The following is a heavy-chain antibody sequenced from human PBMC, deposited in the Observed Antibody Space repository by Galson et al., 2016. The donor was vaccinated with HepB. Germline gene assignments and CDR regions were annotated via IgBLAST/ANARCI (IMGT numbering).Heavy chain of an antibody. CDR1: GFAFSSHW. D-gene: IGHD1-1*01. CDR2: INSDGTIS. V-gene: IGHV3-74*01. J-gene: IGHJ5*02. CDR3: GRDHSVVCTTAYNWFDP. Sequence: SLRLSCAASGFAFSSHWMHWVRQDLGKGLVWVSRINSDGTISNYADSVKGRFTISRDNAKNTLYLQMNSLRVEDTAVYYCGRDHSVVCTTAYNWFDPWGQGTLVTVSS.